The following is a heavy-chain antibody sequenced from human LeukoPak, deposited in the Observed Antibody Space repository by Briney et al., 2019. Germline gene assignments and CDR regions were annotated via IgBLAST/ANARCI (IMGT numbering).Heavy chain of an antibody. J-gene: IGHJ6*03. CDR2: IYSGGST. CDR3: ARAQYYYYMDV. V-gene: IGHV3-66*01. CDR1: GFTVSSNY. Sequence: AGGSLRLSCVASGFTVSSNYMSWVRQAPGKGLEWVSVIYSGGSTYYADSVKGRFTISRDNSKNTLYLQMNSLRAEDTAVYYCARAQYYYYMDVWGKGTTVTISS.